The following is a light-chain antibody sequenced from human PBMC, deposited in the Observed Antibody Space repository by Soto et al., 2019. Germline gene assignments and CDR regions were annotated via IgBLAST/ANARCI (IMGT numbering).Light chain of an antibody. CDR1: SSDVGGYNY. CDR2: EVS. J-gene: IGLJ3*02. V-gene: IGLV2-14*01. CDR3: SSYTGSSTV. Sequence: QSALTQPASVSGSPGQSITISCTGTSSDVGGYNYVSWYQQHPGKAPKLMIYEVSNRPSGVSGRFSGSKSGNTASLTISGLQAEDEADYFCSSYTGSSTVFGGVTKLTVL.